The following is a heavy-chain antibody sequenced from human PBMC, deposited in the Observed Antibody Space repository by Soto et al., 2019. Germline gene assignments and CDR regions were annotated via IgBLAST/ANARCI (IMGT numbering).Heavy chain of an antibody. CDR1: GGSISSSSYY. CDR2: IYYSGST. Sequence: QLQLQESGPGLVKPSETLSLTCTVSGGSISSSSYYWGWIRQPPGKGLEWIGSIYYSGSTYYNPSLKSRVTISVDTSKNQFSLKLSSVTAADTAVYYCARHVGGVYGDYEGMLYYFDYWGQGTLVTVSS. D-gene: IGHD4-17*01. V-gene: IGHV4-39*01. CDR3: ARHVGGVYGDYEGMLYYFDY. J-gene: IGHJ4*02.